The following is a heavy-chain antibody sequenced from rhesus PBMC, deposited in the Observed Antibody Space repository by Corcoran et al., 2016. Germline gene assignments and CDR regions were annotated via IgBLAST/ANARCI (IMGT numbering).Heavy chain of an antibody. V-gene: IGHV4-173*01. CDR3: ARGSSRGWS. CDR1: GDSLSTNW. J-gene: IGHJ4*01. CDR2: TSGDGGGA. Sequence: QLQLQESGPGLLKPSETLSPACAVSGDSLSTNWLTWIRQPPGKALEVVGRTSGDGGGATYNPSLKSRVTISVDTSKNQLSLKGISGTAADTAIYYCARGSSRGWSWGQGVLVAVSS. D-gene: IGHD6S26*01.